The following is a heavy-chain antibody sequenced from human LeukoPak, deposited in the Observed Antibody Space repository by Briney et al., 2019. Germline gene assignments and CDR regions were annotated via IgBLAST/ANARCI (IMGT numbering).Heavy chain of an antibody. D-gene: IGHD3-10*01. J-gene: IGHJ4*02. Sequence: GGSLRLSCVASGFTLSSCGMHWVRQAPGKGLEGVAVITYDGITTYSDDSVKGRFTISRDTSKSTLHLQMNNLRPEDAAVYFCVKEQGSGYYRTADYWGQGTLVTVSS. CDR1: GFTLSSCG. V-gene: IGHV3-30*18. CDR3: VKEQGSGYYRTADY. CDR2: ITYDGITT.